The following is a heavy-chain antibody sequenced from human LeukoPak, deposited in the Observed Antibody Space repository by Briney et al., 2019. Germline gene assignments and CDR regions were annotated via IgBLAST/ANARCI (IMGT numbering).Heavy chain of an antibody. CDR1: GDPVSGGDYY. V-gene: IGHV4-30-4*01. J-gene: IGHJ4*02. Sequence: SETLSLTCTVSGDPVSGGDYYWSWIRQPPGKGLEWVAYIYRTGTTYYNPSLKSRGIVSIDTSENHFSLDLRSVTATATAVYYCARAADNGSGIIFDHWGQGTLVTVSS. CDR3: ARAADNGSGIIFDH. CDR2: IYRTGTT. D-gene: IGHD3-10*01.